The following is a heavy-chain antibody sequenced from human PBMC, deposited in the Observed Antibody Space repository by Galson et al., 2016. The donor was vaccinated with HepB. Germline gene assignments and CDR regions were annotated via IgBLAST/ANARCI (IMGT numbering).Heavy chain of an antibody. CDR3: ARHDSTTSGVAVYYFDY. V-gene: IGHV4-39*01. CDR2: IYYSGSA. CDR1: GGSISSNNYY. Sequence: SETLSLTCAVSGGSISSNNYYWGWIRQPPGKGLEWIGSIYYSGSANYNPSFKSRLTLAVDTSKNKFSLDLRAVPAADTAVYYCARHDSTTSGVAVYYFDYWGLGTLVTVSS. J-gene: IGHJ4*02. D-gene: IGHD3-3*01.